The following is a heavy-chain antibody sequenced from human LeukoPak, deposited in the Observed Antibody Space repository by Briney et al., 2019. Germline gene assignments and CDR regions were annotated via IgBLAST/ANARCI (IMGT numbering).Heavy chain of an antibody. J-gene: IGHJ4*02. V-gene: IGHV1-2*06. CDR1: GYTFTGYY. D-gene: IGHD4-17*01. Sequence: ASVKASCKAFGYTFTGYYMHWVRQAPGQGLEWMGRINPNSGGTNYAQKFQGRVTMTRDTSISTAYMELSRLRSDDTAVYYCARYGKEQPAFDYWGQGTLVTVSS. CDR3: ARYGKEQPAFDY. CDR2: INPNSGGT.